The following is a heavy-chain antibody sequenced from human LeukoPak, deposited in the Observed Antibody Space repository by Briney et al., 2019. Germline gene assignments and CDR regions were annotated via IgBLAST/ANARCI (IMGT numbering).Heavy chain of an antibody. V-gene: IGHV5-51*01. Sequence: GESLKISCKGSGYSFTSYWIGWVCQMPGKGLEWMGIIYPGDSDTRYSPSFQGQVTISADKSISTAYLQWSSLKASDTAMYYCARRRDLYSGSYYPFDYWGQGTLVTVSS. CDR2: IYPGDSDT. J-gene: IGHJ4*02. CDR3: ARRRDLYSGSYYPFDY. D-gene: IGHD1-26*01. CDR1: GYSFTSYW.